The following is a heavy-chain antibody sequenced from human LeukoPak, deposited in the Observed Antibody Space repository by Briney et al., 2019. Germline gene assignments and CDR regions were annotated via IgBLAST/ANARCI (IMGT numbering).Heavy chain of an antibody. J-gene: IGHJ4*02. CDR2: ISSSSSYI. Sequence: GGSLRLSCAASGFTFSSYSMNWARHAPGKGLEWVSSISSSSSYIYYADSVKGRFTISRDNAKNSLYLQMNSLRAEDTAVYYCARDMAAPYDYWGQGTLVTVSS. V-gene: IGHV3-21*01. D-gene: IGHD6-13*01. CDR1: GFTFSSYS. CDR3: ARDMAAPYDY.